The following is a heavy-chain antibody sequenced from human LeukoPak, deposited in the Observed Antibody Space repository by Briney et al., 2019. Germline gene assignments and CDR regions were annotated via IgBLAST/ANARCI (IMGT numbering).Heavy chain of an antibody. V-gene: IGHV1-69*01. CDR1: GFTFSSYA. CDR3: ARARYYDSSGYYGDY. Sequence: PGGSLRLSCAASGFTFSSYAISWVRQAPGQGLEWMGGIIPIFGTANYAQKFQGRVTITADESTSTAYMELSSLRSEDTAVYYCARARYYDSSGYYGDYWGQGTLVTVSS. CDR2: IIPIFGTA. J-gene: IGHJ4*02. D-gene: IGHD3-22*01.